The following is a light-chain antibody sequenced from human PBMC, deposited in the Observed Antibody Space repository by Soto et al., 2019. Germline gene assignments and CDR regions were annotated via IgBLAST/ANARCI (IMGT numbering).Light chain of an antibody. CDR2: EVT. J-gene: IGLJ1*01. CDR1: SSDVGGYDY. Sequence: QSALTQPPSASGSPGQSVTISCTGTSSDVGGYDYVSWYQQHPGKAPKLIIYEVTKRPSGVPDRFSGSKSGNTASLTVSGLKDEDLDDYYCTSFAGIDVFYXFGTGTKVRVL. V-gene: IGLV2-8*01. CDR3: TSFAGIDVFYX.